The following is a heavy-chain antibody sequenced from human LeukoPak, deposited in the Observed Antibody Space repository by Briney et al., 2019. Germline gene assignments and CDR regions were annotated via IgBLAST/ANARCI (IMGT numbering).Heavy chain of an antibody. V-gene: IGHV3-74*01. J-gene: IGHJ3*01. D-gene: IGHD3-22*01. Sequence: PGGSLRLSCAASGFTFSSYSMNWVRQAPGKGLVWVSRINSDGSSTSYADSVKGRFTISRDNAKNTLYLQMNSLRAEDTAVYYCASDTYYYDSSGYYRDAFDVWGQGTMVTVSS. CDR3: ASDTYYYDSSGYYRDAFDV. CDR1: GFTFSSYS. CDR2: INSDGSST.